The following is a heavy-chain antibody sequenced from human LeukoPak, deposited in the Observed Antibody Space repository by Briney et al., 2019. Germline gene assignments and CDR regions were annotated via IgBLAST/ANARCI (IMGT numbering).Heavy chain of an antibody. CDR2: IVVGSGNT. D-gene: IGHD6-19*01. CDR3: AAEVSSGWYGLDY. CDR1: GFTFTSSA. V-gene: IGHV1-58*02. J-gene: IGHJ4*02. Sequence: ASVQVSCKASGFTFTSSAMQWVRQARGQRLEWIGWIVVGSGNTNYAQKFQERVTITRDMSTSTAYMELSSLRSEDTAVYYCAAEVSSGWYGLDYWGQGTLVTVYS.